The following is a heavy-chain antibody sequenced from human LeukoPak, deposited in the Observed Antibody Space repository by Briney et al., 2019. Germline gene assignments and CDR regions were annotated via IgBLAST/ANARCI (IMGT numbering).Heavy chain of an antibody. D-gene: IGHD4-23*01. CDR2: IRWGGDSI. Sequence: RPGGSLRLSRAASGFTFDDYSMRWIRQAPGKGLEWVSFIRWGGDSIYYADSVKGRFTISRDNTKNSLSLQMNSLRAEDTALYYCTKEHTYDTTSVNSAFWGTRPLDYWGQGTLVTVSS. J-gene: IGHJ4*02. V-gene: IGHV3-43*01. CDR3: TKEHTYDTTSVNSAFWGTRPLDY. CDR1: GFTFDDYS.